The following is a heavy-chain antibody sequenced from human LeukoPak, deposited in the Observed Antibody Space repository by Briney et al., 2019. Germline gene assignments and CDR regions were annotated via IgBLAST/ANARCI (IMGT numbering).Heavy chain of an antibody. Sequence: SETLSLTCTVSGGSISSYYWSWIRQPPGKGLEWIGYIYYSGSTNYNPSLKSRVTISVDTSKNQFSLKLSSVTAADTAVYYCARGGGNYYGSGGPPDPWGQGTLVTVSS. J-gene: IGHJ5*02. V-gene: IGHV4-59*01. CDR1: GGSISSYY. CDR2: IYYSGST. CDR3: ARGGGNYYGSGGPPDP. D-gene: IGHD3-10*01.